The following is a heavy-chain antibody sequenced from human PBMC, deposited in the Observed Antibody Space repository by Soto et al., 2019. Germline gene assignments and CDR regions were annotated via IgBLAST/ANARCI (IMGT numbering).Heavy chain of an antibody. CDR3: ARHDDFWSAPRDSYGMDV. CDR1: GGSISSSSYY. CDR2: IYYSGST. Sequence: QLQLQESGPGLVKPSETLSLTCTVSGGSISSSSYYWGWIRQPPGKGLEWVGSIYYSGSTYYNPSLKSRVTISVDTSKNQFSLKLSSVTAADTAVYYCARHDDFWSAPRDSYGMDVWGQGTTVTVSS. J-gene: IGHJ6*02. V-gene: IGHV4-39*01. D-gene: IGHD3-3*01.